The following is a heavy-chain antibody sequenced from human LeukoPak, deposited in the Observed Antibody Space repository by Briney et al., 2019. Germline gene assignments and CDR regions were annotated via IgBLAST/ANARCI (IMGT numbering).Heavy chain of an antibody. Sequence: SKTLSLTCSVSGGSISSSSYFWGWIRQPPGQGLEWIGSIFYSGSNYKNPSLESRVTIYVDTSKNQFSLKLSTVTATDTAVYFCARQWKDSSGYPRHFDYWGQGTLVSVSS. CDR2: IFYSGSN. J-gene: IGHJ4*02. V-gene: IGHV4-39*01. CDR1: GGSISSSSYF. CDR3: ARQWKDSSGYPRHFDY. D-gene: IGHD3-22*01.